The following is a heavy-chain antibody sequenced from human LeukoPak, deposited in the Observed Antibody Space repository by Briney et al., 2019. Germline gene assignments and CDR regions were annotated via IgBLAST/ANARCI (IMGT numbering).Heavy chain of an antibody. CDR2: IKEDGSEK. Sequence: PGGSPRLSCEATGFTFKKHWMSWVRQAVGKGLECVAKIKEDGSEKHYVDSVQGRFTISRDNARNSLYLQMNSLRADDTAVYYCARDYTGGWNDYWGQGTLVTVSS. V-gene: IGHV3-7*01. CDR3: ARDYTGGWNDY. CDR1: GFTFKKHW. J-gene: IGHJ4*02. D-gene: IGHD7-27*01.